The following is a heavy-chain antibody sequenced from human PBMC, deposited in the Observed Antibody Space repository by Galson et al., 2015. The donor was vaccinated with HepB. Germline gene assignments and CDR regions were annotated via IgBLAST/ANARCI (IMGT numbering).Heavy chain of an antibody. CDR3: ARLPGGWGYGMDV. CDR1: GFTFSSYA. Sequence: SLRLSCAASGFTFSSYAMHWVRQAPGKGLEWVAVISYDGSNKYYADSVKGRFTISRDNSKNTLYLQMNSLRAEDTAVYYCARLPGGWGYGMDVWGQGTTVTVPS. V-gene: IGHV3-30*04. CDR2: ISYDGSNK. J-gene: IGHJ6*02. D-gene: IGHD3-10*01.